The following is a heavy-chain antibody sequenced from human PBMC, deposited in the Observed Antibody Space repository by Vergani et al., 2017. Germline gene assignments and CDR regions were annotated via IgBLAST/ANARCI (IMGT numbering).Heavy chain of an antibody. Sequence: EVQLVQSGAEVKKPGATMKISCTVSGYTFTDHYMHWVKQAPGKGLEWMGLVDPEDGETIYAEKFKGRVTIAADTSTDTAHLELSSLRYEDTAVYYCVTPQTVTTGGMEVWGQGTTVIVSS. V-gene: IGHV1-69-2*01. CDR2: VDPEDGET. J-gene: IGHJ6*02. CDR3: VTPQTVTTGGMEV. D-gene: IGHD4-17*01. CDR1: GYTFTDHY.